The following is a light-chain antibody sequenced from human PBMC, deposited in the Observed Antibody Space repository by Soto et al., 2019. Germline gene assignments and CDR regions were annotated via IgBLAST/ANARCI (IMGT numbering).Light chain of an antibody. CDR2: DVS. V-gene: IGLV2-11*01. CDR3: CSYAGSYTFYV. Sequence: QSALTQPASVSGSPGQSITISCTGTSSDVESYNLVSWYQQHPGKAPKVMIYDVSKRPSGVPDRFSGSKSGNTASLTLSGLQAEDEANYYCCSYAGSYTFYVFGTGTKVTVL. CDR1: SSDVESYNL. J-gene: IGLJ1*01.